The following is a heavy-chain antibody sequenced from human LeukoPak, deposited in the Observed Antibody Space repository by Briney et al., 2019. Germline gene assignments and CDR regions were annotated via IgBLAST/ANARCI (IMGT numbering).Heavy chain of an antibody. D-gene: IGHD1-26*01. CDR3: ARDGTRGVADAFDI. V-gene: IGHV3-48*03. J-gene: IGHJ3*02. Sequence: PSGGSLRLSCVASGFTLSTYEMNWVRQAPGKGLEWVSHIGSTGYTRYYADSVKGRFTISRDSATNSLYLQMDSLRAEDTSLYYCARDGTRGVADAFDIWGPGTMVTVSS. CDR2: IGSTGYTR. CDR1: GFTLSTYE.